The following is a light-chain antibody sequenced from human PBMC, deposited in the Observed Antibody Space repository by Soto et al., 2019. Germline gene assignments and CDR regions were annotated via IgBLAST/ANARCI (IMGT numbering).Light chain of an antibody. CDR1: QSVSSY. J-gene: IGKJ3*01. CDR3: QQRSNWTFT. V-gene: IGKV3-11*01. Sequence: EIVLTQSPATLSLSPGERATLSCRASQSVSSYLAWYQQKPGQAPRLLIYDASNRSTGIPARFSGSGSGTDFTLTISRLEHEEFAVYYCQQRSNWTFTFGPGTKVDIK. CDR2: DAS.